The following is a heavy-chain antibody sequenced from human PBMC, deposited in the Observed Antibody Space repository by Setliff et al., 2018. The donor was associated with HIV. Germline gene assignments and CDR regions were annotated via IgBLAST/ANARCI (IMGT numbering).Heavy chain of an antibody. Sequence: ASVKVSCKASGYTFTSCLLHWVRQAPGQGLEYMGIINPSDGSADYVEKFQDRVTITRDTSTSTVYMEMSSLRSEDTAIYYCAKEYHTAATGTRVANYFDYWARERWSPSPQ. V-gene: IGHV1-46*01. D-gene: IGHD6-13*01. CDR3: AKEYHTAATGTRVANYFDY. CDR1: GYTFTSCL. J-gene: IGHJ4*02. CDR2: INPSDGSA.